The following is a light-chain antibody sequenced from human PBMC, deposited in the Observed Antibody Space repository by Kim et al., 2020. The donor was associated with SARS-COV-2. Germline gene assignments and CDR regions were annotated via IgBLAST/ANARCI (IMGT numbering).Light chain of an antibody. Sequence: LAPGERAPLSSRASQSVSSSSLAWYQQKPGQAPRLLIYGASSRAIGIPDRFSGSGSGTDFTLTINRLEPEDFVVYYCQQYSSSPGTFGQGTKLEI. V-gene: IGKV3-20*01. CDR1: QSVSSSS. CDR2: GAS. J-gene: IGKJ2*01. CDR3: QQYSSSPGT.